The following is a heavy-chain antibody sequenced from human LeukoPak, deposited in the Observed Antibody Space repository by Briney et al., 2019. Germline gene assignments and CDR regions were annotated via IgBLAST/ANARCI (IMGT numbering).Heavy chain of an antibody. CDR3: ARESSSSSPYY. CDR2: IKQDGSEK. V-gene: IGHV3-7*04. J-gene: IGHJ4*02. Sequence: GGSLRLSCVASGSTFSSYWMSWVRQAPGKGLEWVANIKQDGSEKYYVDSEKGRFTISRDNAKNSLYLQMNSLRAEDTAVYYCARESSSSSPYYWGQGTLVTVSS. CDR1: GSTFSSYW. D-gene: IGHD2-2*01.